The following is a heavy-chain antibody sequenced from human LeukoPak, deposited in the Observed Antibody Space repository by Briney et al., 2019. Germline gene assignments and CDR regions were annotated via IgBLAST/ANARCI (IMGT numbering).Heavy chain of an antibody. J-gene: IGHJ6*02. CDR1: GFTFSSYA. CDR3: AKAMVRGVILPDYYYYYGMDV. D-gene: IGHD3-10*01. Sequence: PGGSLRLSCAASGFTFSSYAMSWVRQAPGKGLEWVSAISGSGGSTYYAASVKGRFTISRDNSKNTLYLQMNSLRAEDTAVYYCAKAMVRGVILPDYYYYYGMDVWGQGTTVTVSS. V-gene: IGHV3-23*01. CDR2: ISGSGGST.